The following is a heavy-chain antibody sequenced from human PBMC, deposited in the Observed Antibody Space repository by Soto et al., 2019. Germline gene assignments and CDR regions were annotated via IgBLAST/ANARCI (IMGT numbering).Heavy chain of an antibody. CDR2: IHYSGSI. J-gene: IGHJ4*02. CDR3: SRHEVNGKVWPLDY. CDR1: GDSIGTTLYY. Sequence: QVQLLESGPGLVKPSETLSLTCPVYGDSIGTTLYYWAWIRQSPGKGLELIGNIHYSGSIYYMQPLSSRVTLCVDTSKNQFTKRLTSVTAEDTDVYYCSRHEVNGKVWPLDYWGQGILVTVSS. V-gene: IGHV4-39*01. D-gene: IGHD2-8*01.